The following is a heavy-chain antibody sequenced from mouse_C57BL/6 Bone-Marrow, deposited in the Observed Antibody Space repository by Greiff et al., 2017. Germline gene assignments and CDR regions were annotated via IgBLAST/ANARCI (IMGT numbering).Heavy chain of an antibody. CDR2: INPNNGGT. D-gene: IGHD1-1*01. CDR3: ASGPYYYGWAY. J-gene: IGHJ3*01. CDR1: GYTFTDYY. V-gene: IGHV1-26*01. Sequence: VQLQQSGPELVKPGASVKISCKASGYTFTDYYMNWVKQSHGKSLEWIGDINPNNGGTSYNQKFKGKATLTVDKSSSTAYMELRSLTSEDSAVYYCASGPYYYGWAYWGQGTLVTVSA.